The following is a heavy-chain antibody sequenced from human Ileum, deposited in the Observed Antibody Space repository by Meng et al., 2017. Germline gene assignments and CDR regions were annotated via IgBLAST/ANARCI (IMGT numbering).Heavy chain of an antibody. V-gene: IGHV3-74*01. CDR1: GFTFSGYW. Sequence: VEPGESGGGLVQPGGSTRLSCAASGFTFSGYWMHWFRQGTGKSLVWLSHINSDGTGTSYAESARGRFTISRDNAKNTLYLQMNSLTVEDTAVYYCVRDGPNYFDQWGQGTLVTVSS. CDR3: VRDGPNYFDQ. J-gene: IGHJ4*02. CDR2: INSDGTGT.